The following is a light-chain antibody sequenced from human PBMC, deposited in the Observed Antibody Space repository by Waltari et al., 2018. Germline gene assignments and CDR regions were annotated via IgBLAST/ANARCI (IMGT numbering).Light chain of an antibody. J-gene: IGKJ2*01. CDR2: AAS. CDR1: QSINNY. Sequence: DIQMTQSPSSLSASVGDRVTITSRATQSINNYLNWYQHKPGRAPKLLIYAASSLQSGVPSRFTGSGSGTHFTLTITSLQPEDFATYYCQQTFSIPRSSFGQGTKLEIK. V-gene: IGKV1-39*01. CDR3: QQTFSIPRSS.